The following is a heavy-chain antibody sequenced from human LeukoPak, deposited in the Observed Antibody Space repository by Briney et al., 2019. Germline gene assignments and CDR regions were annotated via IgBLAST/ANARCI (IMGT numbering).Heavy chain of an antibody. CDR3: AKDLEDYGGNSFPWR. V-gene: IGHV3-23*01. J-gene: IGHJ4*02. D-gene: IGHD4-23*01. CDR1: GFTRSSYA. CDR2: ISGSGGST. Sequence: PGGSLRLSCAASGFTRSSYAMSLVRQAPGKGLEWVSAISGSGGSTYYADSVKGRFTISRDNSKNTLYLQMNSLRAEDTAVYYCAKDLEDYGGNSFPWRWGQGTLVTVSS.